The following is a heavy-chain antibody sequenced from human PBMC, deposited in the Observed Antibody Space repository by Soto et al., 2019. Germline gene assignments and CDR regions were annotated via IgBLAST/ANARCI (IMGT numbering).Heavy chain of an antibody. D-gene: IGHD3-22*01. CDR1: GVSISRGDW. J-gene: IGHJ4*02. CDR2: IDHSAGT. CDR3: ARLVYDTRLNYLYLDS. Sequence: QVLLHESGPGLVKPSGTLSLTCTVSGVSISRGDWWSWVRQAPGKELQWIGEIDHSAGTISHPSLRSRVSLSVDTSKNQFSLNLKSVTAADTGVYYCARLVYDTRLNYLYLDSWGQGLLVTLSS. V-gene: IGHV4-4*02.